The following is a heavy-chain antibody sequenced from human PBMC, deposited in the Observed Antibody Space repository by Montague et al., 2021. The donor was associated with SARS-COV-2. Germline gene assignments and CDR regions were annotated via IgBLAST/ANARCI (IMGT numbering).Heavy chain of an antibody. Sequence: SETLSLTCTVSGGSISSSSYYWGWIRQPPGKGLEWIGSIYYSRSTYYNPSLESRVTISVDTSKNQFSLKLSSVTAADTAVYYCARGKAHYYGSEFDYWGQGTLVTVSS. CDR3: ARGKAHYYGSEFDY. CDR1: GGSISSSSYY. CDR2: IYYSRST. J-gene: IGHJ4*02. D-gene: IGHD3-10*01. V-gene: IGHV4-39*07.